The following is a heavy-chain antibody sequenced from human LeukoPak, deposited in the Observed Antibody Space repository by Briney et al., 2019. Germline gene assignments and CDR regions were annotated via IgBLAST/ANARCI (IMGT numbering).Heavy chain of an antibody. J-gene: IGHJ6*02. D-gene: IGHD7-27*01. CDR3: ARDLSNWGYGMDV. V-gene: IGHV3-21*01. CDR1: GFTFSSYA. CDR2: ISSSSSYI. Sequence: PGGSLRLSCAASGFTFSSYAMSWVRQAPGKGLEWVSSISSSSSYIYYADSVKGRFTISRDNAKNSLYLQMNSLRAEDTAVYYCARDLSNWGYGMDVWGQGTTVTVSS.